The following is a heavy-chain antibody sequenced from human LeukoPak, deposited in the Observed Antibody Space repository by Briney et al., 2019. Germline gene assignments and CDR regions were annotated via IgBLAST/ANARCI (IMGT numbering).Heavy chain of an antibody. Sequence: NPSETLSLTCTVSGGSIRSYQWSWIRQPPGKGLEWIGYIYYSGSTNYNPSLKSRVTISVDTTKNQFSLRLTSMTAADTAVYYCARDSVSCSGGSCPTLLLGGLYGMDVWGQGTTVTVSS. CDR3: ARDSVSCSGGSCPTLLLGGLYGMDV. CDR1: GGSIRSYQ. J-gene: IGHJ6*02. D-gene: IGHD2-15*01. CDR2: IYYSGST. V-gene: IGHV4-59*01.